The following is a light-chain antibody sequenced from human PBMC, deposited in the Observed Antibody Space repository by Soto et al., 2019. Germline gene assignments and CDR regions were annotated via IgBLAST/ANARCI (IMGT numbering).Light chain of an antibody. Sequence: QSALTQPASVSGSPGQSITISCTGTNNDVGGYNLVSWYQQYPGKAPKLVIYEANKRPSGVSDRFSGSRSGNTASLTISALQVEDEAVYSCCSLAGGATFVFGGGTKLTVL. V-gene: IGLV2-23*02. J-gene: IGLJ3*02. CDR1: NNDVGGYNL. CDR3: CSLAGGATFV. CDR2: EAN.